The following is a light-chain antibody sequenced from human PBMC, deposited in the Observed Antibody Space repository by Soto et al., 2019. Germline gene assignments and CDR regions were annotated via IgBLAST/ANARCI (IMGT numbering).Light chain of an antibody. CDR3: QQSYRTPLT. CDR2: AAS. J-gene: IGKJ4*01. Sequence: DIQMTQSPSSLSAAIGARVSISCRASQSIGNYLNWYQQKPGKAPKLLIYAASSLQSGVPSRFSGSGSGTDFTLTLNSLQPEDFATYYCQQSYRTPLTFGGGTKVEIK. V-gene: IGKV1-39*01. CDR1: QSIGNY.